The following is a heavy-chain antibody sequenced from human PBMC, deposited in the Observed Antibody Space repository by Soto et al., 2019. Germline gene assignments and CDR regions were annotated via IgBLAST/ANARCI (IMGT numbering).Heavy chain of an antibody. V-gene: IGHV4-59*01. CDR1: GGSISSYY. J-gene: IGHJ4*02. Sequence: QVQLQESGPGLVKPSETLSLTCTVSGGSISSYYWSWIRQPPGKGLEWIGYIYYSGSTNYNPSLKSRVTIPVDTSKNQFSLKLSSVTAADTAVYYCARETVGATTLIDYWGQGTLVTVSS. D-gene: IGHD1-26*01. CDR2: IYYSGST. CDR3: ARETVGATTLIDY.